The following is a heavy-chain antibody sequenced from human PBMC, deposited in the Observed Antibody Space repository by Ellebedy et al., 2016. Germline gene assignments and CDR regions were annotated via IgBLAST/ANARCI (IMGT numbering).Heavy chain of an antibody. J-gene: IGHJ4*02. CDR1: GFTFSSYA. Sequence: GGSLRLSXAASGFTFSSYAMSWVRQAPGKGLEWVSAISGSGGSTYYADSVKGRFTISRDNAKNTLYLQMNSLRGEDTAVYYCAWGTGDFGDPFDFWGQGTLVTVSS. CDR3: AWGTGDFGDPFDF. CDR2: ISGSGGST. V-gene: IGHV3-23*01. D-gene: IGHD4-17*01.